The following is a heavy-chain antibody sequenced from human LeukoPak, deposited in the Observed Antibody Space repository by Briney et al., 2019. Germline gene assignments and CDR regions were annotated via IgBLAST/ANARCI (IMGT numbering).Heavy chain of an antibody. D-gene: IGHD2-2*01. J-gene: IGHJ3*02. Sequence: GGSLKIPCKGSGYSFTSYWLGCVRQMPGKGLEWMGIIYPGDSDTRYSPSFRGQVTISADKSISTAYLQWSSLEASDTAMYYCARASYAPYDSFDIWGQGTMVTVSS. CDR1: GYSFTSYW. V-gene: IGHV5-51*01. CDR2: IYPGDSDT. CDR3: ARASYAPYDSFDI.